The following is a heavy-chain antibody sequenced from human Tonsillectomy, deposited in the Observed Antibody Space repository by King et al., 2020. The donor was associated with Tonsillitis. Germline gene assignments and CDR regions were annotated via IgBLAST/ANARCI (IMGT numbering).Heavy chain of an antibody. Sequence: QLVQSGAEVRKPGASVSVSCKASGFTFTDHYLHWVRQTPGHGLEWMGWFNPNSGDTKYSPCFQDRVPLTGDVSPTPAYMGLYNLKPEDTAIYYCATVALGSDALETDRSAYRHFRHWGPGTLVTVSS. J-gene: IGHJ1*01. D-gene: IGHD3-16*01. V-gene: IGHV1-2*07. CDR1: GFTFTDHY. CDR3: ATVALGSDALETDRSAYRHFRH. CDR2: FNPNSGDT.